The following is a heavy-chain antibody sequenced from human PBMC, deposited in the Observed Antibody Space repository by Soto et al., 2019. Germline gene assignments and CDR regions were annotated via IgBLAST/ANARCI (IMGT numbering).Heavy chain of an antibody. CDR1: GGSISSYY. V-gene: IGHV4-59*01. D-gene: IGHD5-12*01. CDR3: ARAPGAGEWLRLNWFDP. J-gene: IGHJ5*02. CDR2: IYYSGST. Sequence: SETLSLTCTVSGGSISSYYWSWIRQPPGKGLEWIGYIYYSGSTNYNPSLKSRVTISVDTSKNQFSLKLSSVTAADTAVYYCARAPGAGEWLRLNWFDPWGQGTLVTVSS.